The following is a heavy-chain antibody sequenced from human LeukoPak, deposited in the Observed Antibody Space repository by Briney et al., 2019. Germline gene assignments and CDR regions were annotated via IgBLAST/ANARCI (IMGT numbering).Heavy chain of an antibody. V-gene: IGHV4-59*01. CDR3: AALHYYYDSSGYYFDY. Sequence: SETLSLTCTVSGGSISSYYWSWIRQPPGKGLEWIGYIYYSGSTNYNPSLKSRVTISVDTSKNQFSLKLSSVTAADTAVYYCAALHYYYDSSGYYFDYWGQGTLVTVSS. CDR2: IYYSGST. CDR1: GGSISSYY. J-gene: IGHJ4*02. D-gene: IGHD3-22*01.